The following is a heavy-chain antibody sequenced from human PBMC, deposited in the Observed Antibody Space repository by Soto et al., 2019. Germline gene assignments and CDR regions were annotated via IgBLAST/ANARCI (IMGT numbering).Heavy chain of an antibody. CDR1: GFTFSSYG. CDR2: ISYDGSNK. V-gene: IGHV3-30*18. J-gene: IGHJ6*02. CDR3: AKDHYYGSGSYYYYYYCMDV. Sequence: PGGSLRLSCAASGFTFSSYGMHWVRQAPGKGLEWVAVISYDGSNKYYADSVKGRFTISRDNSKNTLYLQMNSLRAEDTAVYYCAKDHYYGSGSYYYYYYCMDVRGQGTTVTVSS. D-gene: IGHD3-10*01.